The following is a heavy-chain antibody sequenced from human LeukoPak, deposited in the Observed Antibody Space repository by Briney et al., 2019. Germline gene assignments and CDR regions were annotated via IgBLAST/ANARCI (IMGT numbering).Heavy chain of an antibody. CDR3: ARDRTLLWFGELSDHYYYYYGMDV. D-gene: IGHD3-10*01. Sequence: PSEILSLTCTVSGGSISSYYWSWIRQPAGKGLEWIGRIYTSGSTNYNPSLKSRVTMSVDTSKNQFSLKLSSVTAADTAVYYCARDRTLLWFGELSDHYYYYYGMDVWGQGTTVTVSS. CDR2: IYTSGST. J-gene: IGHJ6*02. CDR1: GGSISSYY. V-gene: IGHV4-4*07.